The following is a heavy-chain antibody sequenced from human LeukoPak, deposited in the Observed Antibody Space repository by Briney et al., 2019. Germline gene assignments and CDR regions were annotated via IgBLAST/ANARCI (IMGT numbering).Heavy chain of an antibody. CDR2: INPSGGST. V-gene: IGHV1-46*01. CDR3: ARGIGTLHDY. D-gene: IGHD6-13*01. J-gene: IGHJ4*02. CDR1: GYTFTSYG. Sequence: ASVKVSCKASGYTFTSYGISWVRQAPGQGLEWMGIINPSGGSTSYAQKFQGRVTMTRDTSTSTVYMELSSLRSEDTAVYYCARGIGTLHDYWGQGTLVTVSS.